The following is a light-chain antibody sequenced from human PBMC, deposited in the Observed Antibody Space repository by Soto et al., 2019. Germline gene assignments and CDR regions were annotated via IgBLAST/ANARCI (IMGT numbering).Light chain of an antibody. V-gene: IGLV2-14*01. J-gene: IGLJ2*01. CDR1: SSDVGAYNF. CDR2: EVS. Sequence: QSALTQPASVSVSPGQSITISCTGTSSDVGAYNFVSWYQQFPGKAPKLMIYEVSTRPSGVSDRFSGSKSGNTASLIISGLRPEDEADYYCSSQTASATVLFGGGTKLTVL. CDR3: SSQTASATVL.